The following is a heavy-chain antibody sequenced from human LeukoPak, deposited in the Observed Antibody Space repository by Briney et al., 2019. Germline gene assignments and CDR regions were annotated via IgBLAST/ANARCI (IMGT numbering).Heavy chain of an antibody. CDR1: GFTVSSNY. J-gene: IGHJ5*02. Sequence: PGGSLRLSCAASGFTVSSNYMSWVRQAPGKGLEWVSVIYSGGSTYYADSVKGRFTISRDNSKNTLYLQMNSLRAEDTAVYYCAREARLGYCSGGSCYNWFDPWGQGTLVTVSS. CDR2: IYSGGST. D-gene: IGHD2-15*01. CDR3: AREARLGYCSGGSCYNWFDP. V-gene: IGHV3-66*01.